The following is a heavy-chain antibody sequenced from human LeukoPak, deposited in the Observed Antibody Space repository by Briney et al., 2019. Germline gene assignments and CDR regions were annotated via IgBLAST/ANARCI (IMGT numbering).Heavy chain of an antibody. V-gene: IGHV4-38-2*02. Sequence: NPSETLSLTCTVSGYSISSGYYWGWIRQPPGKGLEWIGSIYHSGSTYYNPSLKSRVTISVDTSKNQLSLKLGSVTAADTAVYYCAKNYDSSGYSLSAWFANWFDPWGQGTLVTVSS. J-gene: IGHJ5*02. CDR2: IYHSGST. D-gene: IGHD3-22*01. CDR3: AKNYDSSGYSLSAWFANWFDP. CDR1: GYSISSGYY.